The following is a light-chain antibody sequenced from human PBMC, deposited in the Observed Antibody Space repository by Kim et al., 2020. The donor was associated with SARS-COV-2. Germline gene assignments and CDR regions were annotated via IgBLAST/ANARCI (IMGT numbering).Light chain of an antibody. CDR2: YDS. Sequence: SYELTQPPSVSVAPGKTARITCGGNNIGSKSVHWYHQKPGQAPVLVMYYDSDRPSGIPERFSGAKSGNTATLTISRVEAGDEADYYCQVWDRTWVFGEGTQLTVL. V-gene: IGLV3-21*04. CDR1: NIGSKS. CDR3: QVWDRTWV. J-gene: IGLJ3*02.